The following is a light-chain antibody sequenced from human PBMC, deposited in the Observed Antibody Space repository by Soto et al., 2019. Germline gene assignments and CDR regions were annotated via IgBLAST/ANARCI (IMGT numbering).Light chain of an antibody. J-gene: IGKJ1*01. Sequence: DIQMTQSPSTLSASVGDRFTITFRASDSMSNCLACYQQKPGKAPKLLISGASSLQSGVPSRFSGSASGTEFTLTISSLQPDDIATYYCQQCHRYLTFGQGTKVDIK. CDR2: GAS. CDR3: QQCHRYLT. V-gene: IGKV1-5*01. CDR1: DSMSNC.